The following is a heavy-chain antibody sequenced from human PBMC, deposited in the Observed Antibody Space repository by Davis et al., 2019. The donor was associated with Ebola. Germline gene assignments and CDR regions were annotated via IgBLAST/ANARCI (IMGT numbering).Heavy chain of an antibody. J-gene: IGHJ6*02. CDR1: GCAFKECI. Sequence: SDPVPCMASGCAFKECIIGWVRQAPGQGLEWMGWISAYNGNIKSAQKFQGRVTMTTDTSTTTAYMELRSLRSDDTAVYYCARDAKESHYGMDVWGQGTTVTVSS. V-gene: IGHV1-18*04. CDR2: ISAYNGNI. CDR3: ARDAKESHYGMDV.